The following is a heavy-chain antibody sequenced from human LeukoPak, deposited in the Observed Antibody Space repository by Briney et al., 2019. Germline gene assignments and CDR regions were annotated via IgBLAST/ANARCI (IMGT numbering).Heavy chain of an antibody. CDR1: GFTFSSYE. CDR3: ARLTTMTTTGGPFDY. D-gene: IGHD4-17*01. Sequence: GGSLRLSCAASGFTFSSYEMNWVRQAPGKGLEWVSYITSSGSTIYYADSVKGRFTISRDNAKNSLYLQMNSLRAEDTAVYYCARLTTMTTTGGPFDYWGQGTLVTVSS. J-gene: IGHJ4*02. CDR2: ITSSGSTI. V-gene: IGHV3-48*03.